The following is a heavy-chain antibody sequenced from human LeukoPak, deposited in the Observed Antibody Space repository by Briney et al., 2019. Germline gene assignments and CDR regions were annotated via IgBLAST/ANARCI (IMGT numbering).Heavy chain of an antibody. CDR3: ARDQTYSSGWYGPTDAFDI. Sequence: HAGGSLRLSCTASGFTFSDYNMHWVRQAPGKGLEWVSYITSSSGTIYYADSLRGRFTISRDNAKNSLSLQMNSLSPEDTAVYYCARDQTYSSGWYGPTDAFDIWGQGTMVTVSS. CDR1: GFTFSDYN. J-gene: IGHJ3*02. V-gene: IGHV3-48*01. D-gene: IGHD6-19*01. CDR2: ITSSSGTI.